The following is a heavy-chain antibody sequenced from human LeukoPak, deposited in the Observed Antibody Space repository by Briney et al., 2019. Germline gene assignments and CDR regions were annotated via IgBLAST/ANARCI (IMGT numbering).Heavy chain of an antibody. CDR1: GYTFTSYY. V-gene: IGHV1-46*01. J-gene: IGHJ5*02. CDR3: AGEKAIQLWRGLHWFDP. D-gene: IGHD5-18*01. Sequence: ASVKVSCKASGYTFTSYYMHWVRQAPGQGLEWMGIINPSGGSTSYAQKFQGRVTMTRDTSTSTVYMELSSLRSEDTAVYYCAGEKAIQLWRGLHWFDPWGQGTLVTVSS. CDR2: INPSGGST.